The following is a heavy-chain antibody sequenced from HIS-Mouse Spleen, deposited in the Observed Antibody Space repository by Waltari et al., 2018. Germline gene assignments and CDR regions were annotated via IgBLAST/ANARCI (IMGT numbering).Heavy chain of an antibody. Sequence: QLQLQESGPGLVKPSETLSLTCTVSGGSLSCSSYYWGWIRQPPGKGLEWIWSIYYSGRPYSNRSVKSGGTISVDTSKNQFSLKLSSVTAADTAVYDCARESPYSSSWYDWYFDLWGRGTLVTVSS. CDR3: ARESPYSSSWYDWYFDL. CDR1: GGSLSCSSYY. CDR2: IYYSGRP. J-gene: IGHJ2*01. D-gene: IGHD6-13*01. V-gene: IGHV4-39*07.